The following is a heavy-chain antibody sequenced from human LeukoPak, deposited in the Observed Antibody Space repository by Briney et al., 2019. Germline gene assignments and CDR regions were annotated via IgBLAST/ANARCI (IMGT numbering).Heavy chain of an antibody. CDR2: LFSSGTT. CDR1: GTSITNYH. CDR3: ARGHLGLQD. J-gene: IGHJ4*02. V-gene: IGHV4-59*01. Sequence: SETVSLTCAVSGTSITNYHWTWIRQPPGRGLEWIGYLFSSGTTNYNPSLKSRVTISLDTSQSQFSLKLTSVTATDSAVYYCARGHLGLQDWAQGTLVTVSS.